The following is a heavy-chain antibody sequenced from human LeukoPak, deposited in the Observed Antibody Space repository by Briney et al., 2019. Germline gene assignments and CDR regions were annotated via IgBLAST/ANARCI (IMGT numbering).Heavy chain of an antibody. Sequence: SETLSLTCTVSGGSISSYYWSWIRQPPGRGLGWIGYIYYSGSTNYNPSLKSRVTISVDTSKNQFSLKLSSVTAADTAVYYCARHVISSAAVAGLFDYWGQGTLVTVSS. V-gene: IGHV4-59*08. CDR3: ARHVISSAAVAGLFDY. CDR2: IYYSGST. CDR1: GGSISSYY. J-gene: IGHJ4*02. D-gene: IGHD6-19*01.